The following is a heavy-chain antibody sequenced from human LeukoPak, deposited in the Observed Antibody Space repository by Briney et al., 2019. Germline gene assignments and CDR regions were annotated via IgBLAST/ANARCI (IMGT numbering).Heavy chain of an antibody. CDR1: GYTFTSYA. J-gene: IGHJ6*02. CDR2: INAGNGNT. Sequence: GASVKVSCKASGYTFTSYAMHWVRQAPGQRLEWMGWINAGNGNTKYSQKFQGRVTITRDTSASTAYMELSSLRSEDTAVYYCARDILTGNYYYYGMDVWGQGTTVTVSS. V-gene: IGHV1-3*01. CDR3: ARDILTGNYYYYGMDV. D-gene: IGHD3-9*01.